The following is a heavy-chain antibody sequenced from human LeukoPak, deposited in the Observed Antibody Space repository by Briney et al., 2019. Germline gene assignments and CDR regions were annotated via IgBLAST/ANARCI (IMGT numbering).Heavy chain of an antibody. CDR2: ISGSGGST. J-gene: IGHJ4*02. D-gene: IGHD2-15*01. Sequence: GGSLRLSCAASGFTLSSYAMSWVRQAPGKGLEWVSAISGSGGSTYYADSVKGRFTISRDNSKNTLYLQMNSLRAEDTAVYYCAKAPNEYCSGGSCKLYYWGQGTLVTVSS. CDR3: AKAPNEYCSGGSCKLYY. CDR1: GFTLSSYA. V-gene: IGHV3-23*01.